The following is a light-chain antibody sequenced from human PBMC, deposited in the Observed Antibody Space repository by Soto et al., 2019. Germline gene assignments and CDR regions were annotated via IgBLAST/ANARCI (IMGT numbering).Light chain of an antibody. J-gene: IGKJ1*01. Sequence: EIVLRQSPGTLSFSPGERATLSCRASQSVSSSYVAWYQQTPGKAPRLLSYGASNRATGIPDRFSGSGSGTDVTLTISRLEPEDVAVYYCQQYVSSPWAFGQGTKVDIK. V-gene: IGKV3-20*01. CDR2: GAS. CDR3: QQYVSSPWA. CDR1: QSVSSSY.